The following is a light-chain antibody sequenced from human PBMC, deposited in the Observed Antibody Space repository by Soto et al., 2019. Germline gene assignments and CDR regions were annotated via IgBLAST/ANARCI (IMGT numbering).Light chain of an antibody. CDR1: RGIGST. CDR2: DTS. CDR3: QQYDNWPPLT. Sequence: EVVMTQSPATLSVSPGERATLSCRASRGIGSTLAWYQQKPGQTPRLLIYDTSTRATGVPARFIGSQSGAEFTLTITSLQSEDFAVYFCQQYDNWPPLTFGGGSKVEIK. V-gene: IGKV3-15*01. J-gene: IGKJ4*01.